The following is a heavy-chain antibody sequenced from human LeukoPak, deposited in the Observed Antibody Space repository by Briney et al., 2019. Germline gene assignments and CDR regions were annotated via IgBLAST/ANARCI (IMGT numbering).Heavy chain of an antibody. V-gene: IGHV4-61*02. J-gene: IGHJ4*02. CDR3: ARGSGGWELLDY. D-gene: IGHD1-26*01. CDR2: IYTSGST. Sequence: PSQTLSLTCTVSGDSISSGSYYWSWIRQPAGKGLEWIGRIYTSGSTNYNPSLKSRLTISVDTSKNQSSLKLSSVTAADTAVYYCARGSGGWELLDYWGQGTLVTVSS. CDR1: GDSISSGSYY.